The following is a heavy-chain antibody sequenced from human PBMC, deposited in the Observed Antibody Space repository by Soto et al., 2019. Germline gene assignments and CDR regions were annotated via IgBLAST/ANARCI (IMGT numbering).Heavy chain of an antibody. V-gene: IGHV6-1*01. D-gene: IGHD6-19*01. CDR1: GDSVSSNSAA. J-gene: IGHJ3*01. CDR2: TYYRSKWYN. Sequence: SQTLSITCAISGDSVSSNSAAWNWIRQSPSRGLEWLGRTYYRSKWYNDYAVSVKSRITINPDTSKNQFSLQLNSVTPEDTAVYYCASHSSGWYLGDFDVWGQGTMVTVSS. CDR3: ASHSSGWYLGDFDV.